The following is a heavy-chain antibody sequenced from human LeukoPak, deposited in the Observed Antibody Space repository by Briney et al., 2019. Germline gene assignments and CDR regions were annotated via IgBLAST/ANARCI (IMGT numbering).Heavy chain of an antibody. V-gene: IGHV3-53*01. CDR1: GFTVSSNY. J-gene: IGHJ3*02. CDR3: ARVIYPTVADAFDI. D-gene: IGHD4-23*01. CDR2: IYSGGST. Sequence: GGSLRLSCAAPGFTVSSNYMSWVRQAPGKGLEWVSVIYSGGSTYYADSVKGRFTISRDNSKNTLYLQMNSLRAEDTAVYYCARVIYPTVADAFDIWGQGTMVTVSS.